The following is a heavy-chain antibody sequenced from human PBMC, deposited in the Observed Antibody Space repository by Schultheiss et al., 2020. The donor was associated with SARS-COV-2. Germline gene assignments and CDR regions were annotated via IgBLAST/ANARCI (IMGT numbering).Heavy chain of an antibody. J-gene: IGHJ4*02. Sequence: SQTLSLTCTVSGGSISSSSYYWGWIRQPAGKGLEWIGRIYTSESTNYNPSLKSRVTISVDTSKNQFSLKLSSVTAADTAVYYCARGLLTVTLGDYWGQGTLVTVSS. CDR2: IYTSEST. CDR3: ARGLLTVTLGDY. D-gene: IGHD4-17*01. V-gene: IGHV4-61*02. CDR1: GGSISSSSYY.